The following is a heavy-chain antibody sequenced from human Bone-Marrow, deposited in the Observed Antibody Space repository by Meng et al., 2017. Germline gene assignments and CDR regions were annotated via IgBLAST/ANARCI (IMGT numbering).Heavy chain of an antibody. CDR1: GGTFSSYA. Sequence: VQLVKAGAEVKKPGSSVKVSCKASGGTFSSYAISWVRQAPGQGLEWRGGIIPIFGTANYAQKFQGRVTITTDESTSTAYMELSSLRSEDTAVYYCARAAVADLNWYFDLWGRGTLVTVSS. V-gene: IGHV1-69*05. J-gene: IGHJ2*01. CDR3: ARAAVADLNWYFDL. CDR2: IIPIFGTA. D-gene: IGHD6-19*01.